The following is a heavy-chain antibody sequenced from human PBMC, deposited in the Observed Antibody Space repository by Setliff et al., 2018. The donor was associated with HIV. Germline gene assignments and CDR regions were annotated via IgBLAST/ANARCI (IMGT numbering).Heavy chain of an antibody. CDR3: ARQTWEYYDTLTGYYRFPKNFDP. V-gene: IGHV4-39*01. CDR2: ISYTGST. Sequence: SETLSLTCTVPGDSINRGNYSWGWIRQPPGKGLEWIGYISYTGSTYYDPSLKSRVTIAQDISKNQFSLKLSSVTAPDTAIYYCARQTWEYYDTLTGYYRFPKNFDPWGQGTLVTVSS. J-gene: IGHJ5*02. D-gene: IGHD3-9*01. CDR1: GDSINRGNYS.